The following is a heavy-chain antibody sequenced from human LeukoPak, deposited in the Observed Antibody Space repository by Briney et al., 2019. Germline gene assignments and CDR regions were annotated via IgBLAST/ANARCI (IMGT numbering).Heavy chain of an antibody. CDR3: ARGYGSGSYLGSDY. CDR1: GGSISIYY. J-gene: IGHJ4*02. V-gene: IGHV4-59*01. D-gene: IGHD3-10*01. Sequence: SETLSLTCTVSGGSISIYYWSWIRQPPGKGLEWIGYIYYSGSTNYNPSLKSRVTISVDTSKNQFSLKLSSVTAADTALYYCARGYGSGSYLGSDYWGQGTLVTVSS. CDR2: IYYSGST.